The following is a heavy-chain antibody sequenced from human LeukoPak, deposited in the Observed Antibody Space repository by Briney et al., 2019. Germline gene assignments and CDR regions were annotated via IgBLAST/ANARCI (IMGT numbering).Heavy chain of an antibody. J-gene: IGHJ4*02. CDR1: GFTFSIYW. Sequence: GGSLRLSCAASGFTFSIYWMSWVRQAPGKGLEWVANIKQDGSAKYYVDSVKGRFTISRDNSKNTLYLQMNSLRGEDTAVYYCAKCPYWSIPYYFDYWGQGTLVTVSS. CDR3: AKCPYWSIPYYFDY. V-gene: IGHV3-7*03. D-gene: IGHD2-2*01. CDR2: IKQDGSAK.